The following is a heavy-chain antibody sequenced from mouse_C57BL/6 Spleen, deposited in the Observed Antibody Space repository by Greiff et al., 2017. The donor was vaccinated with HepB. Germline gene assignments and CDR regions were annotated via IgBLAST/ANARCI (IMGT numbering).Heavy chain of an antibody. V-gene: IGHV5-6*01. D-gene: IGHD2-5*01. Sequence: EVQLVESGGDLVKPGGSLKLSCAASGFTFSSYGMSWVRQTPDKRLEWVATISSGGSYTYYPDSVKGRFTISRDNAKNTLYLQMSSLKSEDTAMYYCASLPARYYSKGWFAYWGQGTLVTVSA. CDR2: ISSGGSYT. CDR3: ASLPARYYSKGWFAY. J-gene: IGHJ3*01. CDR1: GFTFSSYG.